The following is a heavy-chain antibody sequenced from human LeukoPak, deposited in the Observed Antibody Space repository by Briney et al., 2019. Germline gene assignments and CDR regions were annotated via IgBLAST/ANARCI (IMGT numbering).Heavy chain of an antibody. CDR2: INSNGVGT. D-gene: IGHD4-11*01. Sequence: SGGSLRLSCAASGFTFSSYAMHWVRQAPGKGLEYVSAINSNGVGTYYANSVKGRFTISRDNSKNTLYLQMDSLRGEDMAVYYCARSEAAVTLDYWGQGTLVTVSS. CDR3: ARSEAAVTLDY. J-gene: IGHJ4*02. V-gene: IGHV3-64*01. CDR1: GFTFSSYA.